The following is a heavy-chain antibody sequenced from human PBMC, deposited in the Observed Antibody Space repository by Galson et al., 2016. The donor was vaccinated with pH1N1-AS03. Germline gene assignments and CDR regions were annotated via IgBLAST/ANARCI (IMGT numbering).Heavy chain of an antibody. Sequence: QSGAEVKKPGESLKISCKGSRDSFTNHWIAWVRQMTGKGLEWMAIIYPLDSDIRYSPSFQGQVTISADMFISTAYLEWSSLKASDTAIYYCARHMGNSWHDGLDFWGPGTLVTVSS. D-gene: IGHD2-8*01. CDR3: ARHMGNSWHDGLDF. CDR1: RDSFTNHW. J-gene: IGHJ4*02. CDR2: IYPLDSDI. V-gene: IGHV5-51*01.